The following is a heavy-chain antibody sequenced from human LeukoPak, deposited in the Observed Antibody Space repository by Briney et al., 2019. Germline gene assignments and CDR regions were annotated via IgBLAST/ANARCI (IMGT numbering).Heavy chain of an antibody. J-gene: IGHJ4*02. D-gene: IGHD3-22*01. CDR3: YYDSSGYLTEYFDY. CDR1: GGSISSSSYY. V-gene: IGHV4-39*07. Sequence: SETLSLTCTVSGGSISSSSYYWGWIRQPPGKGLEWIGSICYSGSTYYNPSLKSRVTISVDTSKNQFSLKLSSVTAADTAVYYCYYDSSGYLTEYFDYWGQGTLVTVSS. CDR2: ICYSGST.